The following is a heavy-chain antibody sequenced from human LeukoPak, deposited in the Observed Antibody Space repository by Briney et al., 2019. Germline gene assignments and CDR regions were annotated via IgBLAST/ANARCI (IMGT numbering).Heavy chain of an antibody. CDR2: ITGSGGNT. Sequence: GTSLRLSCAASGFTFSNCAMSWVRQAPGKGLEWVSAITGSGGNTYYADSVKGRFTISRDNSKNTVFLQMNSLRAEDTAVYYCAKWGDYGVLTGYYVSDYWGQGTLVTVSS. CDR1: GFTFSNCA. J-gene: IGHJ4*02. V-gene: IGHV3-23*01. CDR3: AKWGDYGVLTGYYVSDY. D-gene: IGHD3-9*01.